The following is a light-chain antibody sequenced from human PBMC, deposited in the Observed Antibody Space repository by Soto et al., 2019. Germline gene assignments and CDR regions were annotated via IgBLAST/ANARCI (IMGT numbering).Light chain of an antibody. CDR3: QQSYTTPIT. CDR2: AAS. CDR1: QTISSH. V-gene: IGKV1-39*01. Sequence: DIQMTQSPSSLSASVGDRVIITCRASQTISSHLNWYQQKPGKAPNXXVYAASSLQSGVPSRFTGSGSGTDFTLTISSLQPEDFATYFCQQSYTTPITFGQGTRLEI. J-gene: IGKJ5*01.